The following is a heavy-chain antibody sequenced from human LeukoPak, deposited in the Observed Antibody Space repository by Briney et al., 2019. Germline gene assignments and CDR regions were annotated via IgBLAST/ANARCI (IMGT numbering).Heavy chain of an antibody. J-gene: IGHJ4*02. V-gene: IGHV3-11*01. CDR3: ARGHIVATTPFDY. D-gene: IGHD5-12*01. Sequence: GGSLRLSCAASGFTFSDYYMSWIRQAPGKGLEWVSYISSSGSTIYYADSVKGRFTISRDNAKNSLYLQMNSLRAEDMAVYYCARGHIVATTPFDYWGQGTLVTVSS. CDR2: ISSSGSTI. CDR1: GFTFSDYY.